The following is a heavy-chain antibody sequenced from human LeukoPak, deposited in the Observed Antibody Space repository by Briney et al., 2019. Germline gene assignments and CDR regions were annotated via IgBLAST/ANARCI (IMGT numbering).Heavy chain of an antibody. Sequence: GRSLRLSCAASGFTFSSYGMHWVRQAPGKGLECVSFIRNDGGYTFYAGSVRGRFTISRDNSKNTLYMQMNNLRVEDTAVYYCTRERYCSGASCYSDNTYFDSWGQGTLVTVSS. CDR1: GFTFSSYG. D-gene: IGHD2-2*01. CDR3: TRERYCSGASCYSDNTYFDS. J-gene: IGHJ4*02. CDR2: IRNDGGYT. V-gene: IGHV3-33*08.